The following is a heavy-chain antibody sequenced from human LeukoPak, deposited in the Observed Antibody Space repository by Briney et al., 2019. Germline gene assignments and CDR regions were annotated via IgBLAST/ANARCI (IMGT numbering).Heavy chain of an antibody. CDR2: ITPSGGT. D-gene: IGHD6-13*01. CDR3: AKAWQQLDVSWFDP. Sequence: GASVKVSCKASGYTFTSYAIHWVRQAPGQGLEWMGWITPSGGTNYPQKFQGRVAITWDTSITTAYMDLSRLTSDDTAVYYCAKAWQQLDVSWFDPWGQGTLVTVSS. J-gene: IGHJ5*02. CDR1: GYTFTSYA. V-gene: IGHV1-2*02.